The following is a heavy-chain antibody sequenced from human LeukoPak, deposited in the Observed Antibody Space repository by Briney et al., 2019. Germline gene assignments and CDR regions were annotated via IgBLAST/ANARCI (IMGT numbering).Heavy chain of an antibody. Sequence: SETLSLTCTVPGGSISSSSYYWGWIRQPPGKGLEWIGSIYYSGSTYYNPSLKSRVTISVDTSKNQFSLKLSSVTAADTAVYYCARHYYYDSSGYYWIDPWGQGTLVTVIS. CDR3: ARHYYYDSSGYYWIDP. CDR2: IYYSGST. V-gene: IGHV4-39*01. D-gene: IGHD3-22*01. CDR1: GGSISSSSYY. J-gene: IGHJ5*02.